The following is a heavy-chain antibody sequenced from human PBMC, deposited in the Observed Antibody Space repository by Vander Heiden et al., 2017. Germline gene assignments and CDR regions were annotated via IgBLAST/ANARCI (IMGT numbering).Heavy chain of an antibody. V-gene: IGHV3-21*01. J-gene: IGHJ4*02. D-gene: IGHD1-20*01. CDR3: ARVDNWNDLDY. CDR2: ISTSRTYR. Sequence: EVQLVESGGGLVKPGGSLRLSCGASGFTFSNYIMNWVRQAPGKGLEWVSSISTSRTYRYYAESVKGRFTISRDNAKNSLFLQMNNLRAEDTAVYYCARVDNWNDLDYWGQGTLVTVSS. CDR1: GFTFSNYI.